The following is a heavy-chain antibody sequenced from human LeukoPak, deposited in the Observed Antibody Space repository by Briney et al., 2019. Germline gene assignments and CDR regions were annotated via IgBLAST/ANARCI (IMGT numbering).Heavy chain of an antibody. J-gene: IGHJ5*02. CDR2: ISYDGSNK. CDR3: GRLRGEHPNWFDP. Sequence: GGSLRLSCAASGFTFSSYGMHWVRQAPGKGLEWVAVISYDGSNKYYADSVKGRFTISRDNSKNTLYLQMNSLRAEDTAVYYCGRLRGEHPNWFDPWGQGTLVTVSS. CDR1: GFTFSSYG. D-gene: IGHD6-25*01. V-gene: IGHV3-30*03.